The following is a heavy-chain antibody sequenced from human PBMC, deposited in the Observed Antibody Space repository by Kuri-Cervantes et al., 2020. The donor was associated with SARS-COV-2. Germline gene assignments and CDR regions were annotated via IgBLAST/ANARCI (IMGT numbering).Heavy chain of an antibody. D-gene: IGHD6-13*01. Sequence: SVKVSCKASGGTFSSYAISWVRQAPGQGLEWMGRIIPILGIANYAQKFQGRVTITADKSTSTAYMELSSLRSEDTAVYYCARLPIAAAAPDYWGQGTLVTVSS. CDR1: GGTFSSYA. V-gene: IGHV1-69*04. J-gene: IGHJ4*02. CDR2: IIPILGIA. CDR3: ARLPIAAAAPDY.